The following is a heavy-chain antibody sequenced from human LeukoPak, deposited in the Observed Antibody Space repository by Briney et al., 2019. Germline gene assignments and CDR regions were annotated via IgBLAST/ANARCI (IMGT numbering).Heavy chain of an antibody. J-gene: IGHJ4*02. CDR1: GYTFTGYY. CDR3: TRESGSYHGNDY. CDR2: INPNNGGT. D-gene: IGHD1-26*01. Sequence: GASVKVSCKASGYTFTGYYMHWVRQAPGQGLEWMGRINPNNGGTNYAQKFQGRVTMTGDTSISTAYMELSSLRSDDTAVYYYTRESGSYHGNDYWGQGTLVTVSS. V-gene: IGHV1-2*06.